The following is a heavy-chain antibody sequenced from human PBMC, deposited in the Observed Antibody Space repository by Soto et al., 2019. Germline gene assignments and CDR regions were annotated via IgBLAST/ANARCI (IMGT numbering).Heavy chain of an antibody. Sequence: PVKVSCKASGGTFSSYAISWVRQAPGQGLEWMGGIIPIFGTANYAQKFQGRVTITADESTSTAYMELSSLRSEDTAVYSCAREGDFLASPNHFRDVWGQGPTVTASS. D-gene: IGHD3-3*01. CDR2: IIPIFGTA. V-gene: IGHV1-69*13. CDR3: AREGDFLASPNHFRDV. CDR1: GGTFSSYA. J-gene: IGHJ6*02.